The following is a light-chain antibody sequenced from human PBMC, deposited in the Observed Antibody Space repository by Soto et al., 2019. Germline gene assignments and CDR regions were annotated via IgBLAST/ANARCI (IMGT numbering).Light chain of an antibody. CDR3: MQGTHWPPIT. V-gene: IGKV2D-30*01. J-gene: IGKJ5*01. CDR1: QSLVYNDGNTY. Sequence: DDLMTQSRLSLPVTRGQSASIAFKSIQSLVYNDGNTYLNSFQQRPPQSPRRLXYKVSNWDSGVPDRFSGSGSATDFSLQISRVQAPDVGAYYCMQGTHWPPITFGQGTRLEIK. CDR2: KVS.